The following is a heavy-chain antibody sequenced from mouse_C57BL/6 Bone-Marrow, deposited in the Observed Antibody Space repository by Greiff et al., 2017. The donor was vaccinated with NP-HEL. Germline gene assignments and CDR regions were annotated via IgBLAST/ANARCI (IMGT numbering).Heavy chain of an antibody. CDR1: GYSFTGYY. Sequence: VQLQQSGPELVKPGASVKISCKASGYSFTGYYMNWVKQSPEKSLEWIGEINPSTGGTTYNQKFKAKATLTVDKSSSTAYMQLKSLTSEDSAVYYCAREATVVATDYFDDWGQGTTLTVSS. CDR2: INPSTGGT. V-gene: IGHV1-42*01. J-gene: IGHJ2*01. CDR3: AREATVVATDYFDD. D-gene: IGHD1-1*01.